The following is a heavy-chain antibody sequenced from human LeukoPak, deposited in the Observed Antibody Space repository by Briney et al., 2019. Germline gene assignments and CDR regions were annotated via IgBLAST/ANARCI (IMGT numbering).Heavy chain of an antibody. D-gene: IGHD1-14*01. J-gene: IGHJ4*02. V-gene: IGHV3-53*01. CDR2: IYSDGST. CDR1: GFTVSSNY. Sequence: GGSLRLSCAASGFTVSSNYMSWVRQAPGKGLEWVSVIYSDGSTCYADSVKGRFTISRDNSKNTLYLQMNSLRAEDTAVYYCARGPPDGLFDYWGQGTLVTVSS. CDR3: ARGPPDGLFDY.